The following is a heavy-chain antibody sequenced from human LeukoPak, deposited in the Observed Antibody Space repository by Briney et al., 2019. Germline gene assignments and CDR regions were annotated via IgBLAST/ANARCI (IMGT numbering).Heavy chain of an antibody. CDR2: IYSGGST. CDR1: GFTVSSNY. D-gene: IGHD2-21*01. CDR3: AKDRRIAGPHDY. J-gene: IGHJ4*02. V-gene: IGHV3-53*01. Sequence: GGSLRLSCAASGFTVSSNYMSWVRQAPGKGLEWVSVIYSGGSTYYADSVKGRSTISRDNSKNTLYLQMNSLRAEDTAVYYCAKDRRIAGPHDYWGQGTLVTVSS.